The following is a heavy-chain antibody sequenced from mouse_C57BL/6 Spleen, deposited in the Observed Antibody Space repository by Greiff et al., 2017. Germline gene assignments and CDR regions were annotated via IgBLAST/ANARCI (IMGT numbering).Heavy chain of an antibody. CDR2: INPNNGGT. V-gene: IGHV1-26*01. CDR3: ARVYGNYDAMDY. CDR1: GYTFTDYY. J-gene: IGHJ4*01. Sequence: EVQLQQSGPELVKPGASVKISCKASGYTFTDYYMNWVKQSHGKSLEWIGDINPNNGGTSYNQKFKGKATLTVDKSSSTAYMELRSLTSEDSAVYYCARVYGNYDAMDYWGQGTSVTVSS. D-gene: IGHD2-10*02.